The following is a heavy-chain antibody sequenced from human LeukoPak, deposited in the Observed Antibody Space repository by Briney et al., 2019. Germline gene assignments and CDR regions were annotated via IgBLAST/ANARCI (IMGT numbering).Heavy chain of an antibody. CDR3: ARGALYYMDV. CDR2: VNGDGSST. CDR1: GFTFRSYW. J-gene: IGHJ6*03. Sequence: GSLRLSCAASGFTFRSYWMHWVRQAPGKGLVWVSRVNGDGSSTSYADSVKGRFTISRDNAKNTLYLQMNSLRAEDTAVYYCARGALYYMDVWGKGTTVTISS. V-gene: IGHV3-74*01.